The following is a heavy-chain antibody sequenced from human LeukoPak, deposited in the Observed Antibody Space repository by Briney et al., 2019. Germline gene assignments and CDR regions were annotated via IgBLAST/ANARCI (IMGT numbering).Heavy chain of an antibody. CDR1: GFTFSSYA. CDR3: ARSQLGAAIYAFDI. V-gene: IGHV3-30*04. Sequence: GGSLRLSCAASGFTFSSYAMHWVRQAPGKGLEWVAVISYDGSNKYYADSVKGRFTISRDNSKNTLYLQMNSLRAEDTAVYYCARSQLGAAIYAFDIWGQGTMVTVSS. CDR2: ISYDGSNK. J-gene: IGHJ3*02. D-gene: IGHD2-2*01.